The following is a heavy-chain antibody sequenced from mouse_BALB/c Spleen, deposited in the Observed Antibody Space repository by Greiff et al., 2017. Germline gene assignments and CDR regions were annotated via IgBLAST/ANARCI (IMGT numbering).Heavy chain of an antibody. J-gene: IGHJ2*01. CDR2: IRLKSNNYAT. CDR1: GFTFSNYW. CDR3: TQSAFDY. Sequence: EVKLMESGGGLVQPGGSMKLSCVASGFTFSNYWMNWVRQSPEKGLEWVAEIRLKSNNYATHYAESVKGRFTISRDDSKSSVYLQMNNLRAEDTGIYYCTQSAFDYWGQGTTLTVSS. V-gene: IGHV6-6*02.